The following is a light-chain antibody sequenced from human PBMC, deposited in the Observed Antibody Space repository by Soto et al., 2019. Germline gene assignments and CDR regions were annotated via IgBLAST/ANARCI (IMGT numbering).Light chain of an antibody. J-gene: IGLJ1*01. Sequence: QSVLTQPPSVSEAPGQRVTISCTGTSSDIGAGYDVYWYQQLPGAAPKLLIYSNAIRPSGVPDRFSASKSGTSASLAITGLRAEDEADYYCQSYDSSLTTYVFGTGTKLTVL. V-gene: IGLV1-40*01. CDR2: SNA. CDR3: QSYDSSLTTYV. CDR1: SSDIGAGYD.